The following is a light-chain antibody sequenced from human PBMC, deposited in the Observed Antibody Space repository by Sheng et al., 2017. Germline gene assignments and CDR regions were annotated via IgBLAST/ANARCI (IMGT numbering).Light chain of an antibody. CDR2: AAS. J-gene: IGKJ1*01. Sequence: DIQMTQSPSSLSASVGDRVTITCRASQGISKSVAWYQQKPGKAPKLLVYAASRLESGVPSRFSGSGSGTDHTLTISSLQPEDSATYYCQHYYTTPWTFGQGTKVEIK. CDR3: QHYYTTPWT. V-gene: IGKV1-NL1*01. CDR1: QGISKS.